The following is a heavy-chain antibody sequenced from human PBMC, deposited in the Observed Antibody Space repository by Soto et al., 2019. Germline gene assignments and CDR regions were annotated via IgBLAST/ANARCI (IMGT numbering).Heavy chain of an antibody. Sequence: QVQLEQSGAEVKKPGSSVKVSCKASGGTLSDHGVAWLRQAPGQGLEWMGGTIPVFNTAKYAQKFQGSVTVTANKFTNIAYMELSSLRSEDTAFYFCARGVYGSGSYYTGPSAFDIWGQGTMVIVSS. V-gene: IGHV1-69*06. CDR2: TIPVFNTA. CDR1: GGTLSDHG. CDR3: ARGVYGSGSYYTGPSAFDI. D-gene: IGHD3-10*01. J-gene: IGHJ3*02.